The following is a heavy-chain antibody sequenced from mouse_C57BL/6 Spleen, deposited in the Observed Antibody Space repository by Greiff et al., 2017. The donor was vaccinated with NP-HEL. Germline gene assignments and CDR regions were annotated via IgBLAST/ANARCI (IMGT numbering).Heavy chain of an antibody. J-gene: IGHJ2*01. V-gene: IGHV1-59*01. D-gene: IGHD1-1*01. CDR2: IDPSDSYT. CDR3: AREGITTVVAGDY. Sequence: QVQLQQSGAELVRPGTSVKLSCKASGYTFTSYWMHWVKQRPGQGLEWIGVIDPSDSYTNYNQKFKGKATLTVDTSSSTAYMQLSSLTSEDSAVYYCAREGITTVVAGDYWGQGTTLTVSS. CDR1: GYTFTSYW.